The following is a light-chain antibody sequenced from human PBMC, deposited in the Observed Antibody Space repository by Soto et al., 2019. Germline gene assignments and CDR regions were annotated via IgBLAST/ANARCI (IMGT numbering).Light chain of an antibody. CDR1: QSVSKY. CDR2: DAS. J-gene: IGKJ4*01. Sequence: EIVLTQSPATLSLYQGERATLSCRASQSVSKYLAWYQQKPGQAPRLLIHDASNRATGIPARFSGSGSGTDFTLSISSLEPEDFGVYYCQQRSNWPQITFGGGTKVEIK. V-gene: IGKV3-11*01. CDR3: QQRSNWPQIT.